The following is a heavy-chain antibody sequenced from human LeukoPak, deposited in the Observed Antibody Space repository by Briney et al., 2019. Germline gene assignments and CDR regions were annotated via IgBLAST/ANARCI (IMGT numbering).Heavy chain of an antibody. D-gene: IGHD2-15*01. CDR3: AKAPTRYCSGGSCYPLDC. J-gene: IGHJ4*02. CDR2: ITDSGDST. Sequence: GGSLRLSCTASGFTFNNCAMTWVRQSPAKGLEWLSSITDSGDSTYYADSVKGRFTTSRDNSKNTLYLQMNSLRADDSAVYYCAKAPTRYCSGGSCYPLDCWGQGTLVTVSS. V-gene: IGHV3-23*01. CDR1: GFTFNNCA.